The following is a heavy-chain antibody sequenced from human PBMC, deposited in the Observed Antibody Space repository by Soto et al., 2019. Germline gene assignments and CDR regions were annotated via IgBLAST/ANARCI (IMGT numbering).Heavy chain of an antibody. J-gene: IGHJ6*02. CDR1: GFTFCIYA. Sequence: PGGSLGLSCAASGFTFCIYAMSWVRQAPGKGLEWVSAISGSGGSTYYADSVKGRFTISRDNSKNTLYLQMNSLRAEDTAIYYCAKYLVGPPFYGVDVWGQGTTVTVSS. V-gene: IGHV3-23*01. CDR2: ISGSGGST. CDR3: AKYLVGPPFYGVDV. D-gene: IGHD1-26*01.